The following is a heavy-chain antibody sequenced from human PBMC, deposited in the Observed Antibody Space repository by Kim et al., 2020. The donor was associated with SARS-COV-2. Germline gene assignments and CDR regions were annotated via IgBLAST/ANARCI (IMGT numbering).Heavy chain of an antibody. CDR2: ITSSSSYI. Sequence: GGSLRLSCAASGFTFSSYSMNWVRQAPGKGLEWVSSITSSSSYIYYADSVKGRFTISRDNAKKSLYLQMNSLRAEDTAVYYCARDSGSSWFFYYYGMDVWGQGTTVTVSS. CDR1: GFTFSSYS. CDR3: ARDSGSSWFFYYYGMDV. J-gene: IGHJ6*02. V-gene: IGHV3-21*01. D-gene: IGHD6-13*01.